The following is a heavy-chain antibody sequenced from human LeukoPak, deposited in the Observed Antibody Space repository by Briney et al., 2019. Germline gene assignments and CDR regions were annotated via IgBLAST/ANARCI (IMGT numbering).Heavy chain of an antibody. Sequence: PGRSLRLSCAASGFTFSSYGMYWVRQAPGKGLEWVAVISYDGSNKYYADSVKGRFTISRDNSKNTLYLQMNSLRAEDTAVYYCAKEGREDGDYPYGMDVWGQGTTVTVSS. J-gene: IGHJ6*02. CDR1: GFTFSSYG. CDR2: ISYDGSNK. V-gene: IGHV3-30*18. D-gene: IGHD4-17*01. CDR3: AKEGREDGDYPYGMDV.